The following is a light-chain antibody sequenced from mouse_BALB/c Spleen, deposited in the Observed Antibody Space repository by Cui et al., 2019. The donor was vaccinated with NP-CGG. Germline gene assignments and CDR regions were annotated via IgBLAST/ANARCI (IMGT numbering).Light chain of an antibody. CDR2: GTN. CDR1: TGAVTTSNY. J-gene: IGLJ1*01. CDR3: ALWYSNHWV. Sequence: QVVVNQEPELTTSPGETVTLTCRSSTGAVTTSNYANWVQEKPDHLFTGLIGGTNNRVPGVPARFSGSLIGDKAALTITGAQTEDEAIYFCALWYSNHWVFGGGTKLTVL. V-gene: IGLV1*01.